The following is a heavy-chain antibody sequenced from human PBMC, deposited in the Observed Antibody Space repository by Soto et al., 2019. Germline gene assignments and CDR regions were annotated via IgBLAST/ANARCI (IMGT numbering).Heavy chain of an antibody. CDR1: GFTFSSYW. V-gene: IGHV3-7*01. CDR2: IKQDGSEK. CDR3: ARDTEGYDFWSGYYIGGMDV. J-gene: IGHJ6*02. D-gene: IGHD3-3*01. Sequence: GGSLRLSCAASGFTFSSYWMSWVRQAPGKGLEWVANIKQDGSEKYYVDSVKGRFTISRDNAKNSLYPQMNSLRAEDTAVYYCARDTEGYDFWSGYYIGGMDVWGQGTTVTVSS.